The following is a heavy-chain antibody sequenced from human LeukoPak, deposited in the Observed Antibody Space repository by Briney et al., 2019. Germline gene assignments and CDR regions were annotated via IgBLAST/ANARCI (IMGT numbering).Heavy chain of an antibody. CDR1: GFTFSSYS. CDR3: AREKRGYSYGLDY. CDR2: ISSSSSYI. J-gene: IGHJ4*02. Sequence: PGGSLRLSCAASGFTFSSYSMNWVRQAPGKGLEWVSSISSSSSYIYYADSVKGRFTISRDNAKNSLYLQMNSLRAEDTAVYYCAREKRGYSYGLDYWGQGTLVTVSS. V-gene: IGHV3-21*01. D-gene: IGHD5-18*01.